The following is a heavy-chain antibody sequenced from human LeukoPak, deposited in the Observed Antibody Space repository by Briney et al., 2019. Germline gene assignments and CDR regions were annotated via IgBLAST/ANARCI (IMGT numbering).Heavy chain of an antibody. D-gene: IGHD4-17*01. Sequence: GGSLRLSCAASGFTFSSYWMSWARQAPGKGLEWVANIKQDGSEKYYVDSVKGRFTISRDNAKNSLYLQMNSLRAEDTAVYYCARDGDYVRRGYGMDVWGQGTTVTVSS. V-gene: IGHV3-7*01. CDR2: IKQDGSEK. CDR1: GFTFSSYW. CDR3: ARDGDYVRRGYGMDV. J-gene: IGHJ6*02.